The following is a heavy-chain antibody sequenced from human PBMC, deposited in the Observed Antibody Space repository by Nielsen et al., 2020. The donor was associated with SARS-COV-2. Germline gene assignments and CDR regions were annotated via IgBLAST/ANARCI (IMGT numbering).Heavy chain of an antibody. D-gene: IGHD3-22*01. CDR1: GGSFSGYY. CDR3: ARSIPTYYYDSSGYYPGAFDI. CDR2: IFYSGGT. V-gene: IGHV4-34*12. J-gene: IGHJ3*02. Sequence: SETLSLTCAVYGGSFSGYYWGWIRQPPGKGLEWIGSIFYSGGTYYSPALKSRVTMSVDTSKNQFSLKLSSVTAADTAMCYCARSIPTYYYDSSGYYPGAFDIWGQGTMVTVSS.